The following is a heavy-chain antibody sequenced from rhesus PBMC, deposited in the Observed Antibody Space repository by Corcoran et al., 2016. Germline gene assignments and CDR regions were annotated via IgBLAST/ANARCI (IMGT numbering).Heavy chain of an antibody. CDR2: IYSSSGNT. CDR1: GGSISGGYYY. Sequence: QVRLQESGPGLVKPLETLSLTCAVSGGSISGGYYYWTWIRQPPGKGLEWIGGIYSSSGNTSYTPSLTRRFTISKDTSKNQFSLKLCSVTAADTAVYYCARHREYSNYVRHFDLWGPGTPITISS. V-gene: IGHV4S12*01. J-gene: IGHJ2*01. D-gene: IGHD4-23*01. CDR3: ARHREYSNYVRHFDL.